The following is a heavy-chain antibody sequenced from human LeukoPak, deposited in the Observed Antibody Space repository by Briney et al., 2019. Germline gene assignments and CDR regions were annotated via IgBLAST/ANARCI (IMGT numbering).Heavy chain of an antibody. CDR1: GGTFSSYA. Sequence: SVKVSCKASGGTFSSYAISWVRQAPGQGLEWMGGIIPIFGTANYAQKFKGRVTITTDESTSTAYMELSSLRSEDTAVYYCASRNSGYGLGDESGFDYWGQGTLVTVSS. CDR2: IIPIFGTA. V-gene: IGHV1-69*05. J-gene: IGHJ4*02. D-gene: IGHD5-12*01. CDR3: ASRNSGYGLGDESGFDY.